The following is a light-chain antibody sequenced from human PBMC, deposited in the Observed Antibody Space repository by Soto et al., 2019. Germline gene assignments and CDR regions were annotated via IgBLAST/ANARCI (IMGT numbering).Light chain of an antibody. V-gene: IGLV2-14*01. CDR2: EVS. Sequence: QSALTQPASVSGSPGQSITISCTGTSSDVGGYNYVSWYQQHPGKAPKLMIHEVSNRPSGVSNRFSGSKSGNTASLTISGLQAEDEADYYCSSYTSSSTLSYVFGTGTKVTVL. J-gene: IGLJ1*01. CDR3: SSYTSSSTLSYV. CDR1: SSDVGGYNY.